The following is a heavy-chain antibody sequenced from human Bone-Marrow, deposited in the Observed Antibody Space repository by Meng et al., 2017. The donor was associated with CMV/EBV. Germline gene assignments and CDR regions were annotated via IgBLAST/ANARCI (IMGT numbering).Heavy chain of an antibody. D-gene: IGHD5-18*01. CDR2: ISSSSSYI. Sequence: GGSLRLSCAASGFTFSSYSMNWVRQAPGKGLEWVSSISSSSSYIYYADSVKGRFTISRDNAKNSLYLQMNSLRAEDTAVYYCARDRAGGYSYGYSYGMDVWGQGTTVTVSS. CDR3: ARDRAGGYSYGYSYGMDV. CDR1: GFTFSSYS. J-gene: IGHJ6*02. V-gene: IGHV3-21*01.